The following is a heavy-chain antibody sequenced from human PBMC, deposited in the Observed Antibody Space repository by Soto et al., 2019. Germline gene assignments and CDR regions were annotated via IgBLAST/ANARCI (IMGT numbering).Heavy chain of an antibody. D-gene: IGHD2-8*02. Sequence: QVQLQQWGAGLLKPSETLSLTCAVYGGSFSGYYWTWIRQPPGTGLEWIGEINHSGSTNYNPSLKSRVTISVDTSKNQFSLKLTSVTGADTAVYYCARDKITGLCDYWGQGTLVTVSS. CDR1: GGSFSGYY. V-gene: IGHV4-34*01. J-gene: IGHJ4*02. CDR2: INHSGST. CDR3: ARDKITGLCDY.